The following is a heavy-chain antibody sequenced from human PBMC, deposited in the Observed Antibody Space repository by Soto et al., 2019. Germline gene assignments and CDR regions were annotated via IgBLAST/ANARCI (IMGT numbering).Heavy chain of an antibody. CDR3: AKERNSWYSSGSDY. V-gene: IGHV3-23*01. CDR2: ISVSGGST. J-gene: IGHJ4*02. CDR1: GFTFSSCA. D-gene: IGHD2-15*01. Sequence: EVQLLESGGGLVQPGGSLRVSCAASGFTFSSCAMGWVRQAPGKGLEWVSSISVSGGSTYYADSVKGRFTISRDNSKNILYLNMISLRAEDTAVYYCAKERNSWYSSGSDYWGQGTLVTVSS.